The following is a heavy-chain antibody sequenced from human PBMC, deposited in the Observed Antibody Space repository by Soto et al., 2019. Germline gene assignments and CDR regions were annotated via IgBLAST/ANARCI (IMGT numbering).Heavy chain of an antibody. V-gene: IGHV3-30-3*01. CDR3: ARRGGVDTAMVNGFLGSYFDY. CDR1: GFTFSSYA. Sequence: PGGSLRLSCAASGFTFSSYAMHWVRQAPGKGLEWVAVISYDGSNKYYADSVKGRFTISRGNSKNTLYLQMNSLRAEDTAVYYCARRGGVDTAMVNGFLGSYFDYWGQGTLVTVSS. J-gene: IGHJ4*02. D-gene: IGHD5-18*01. CDR2: ISYDGSNK.